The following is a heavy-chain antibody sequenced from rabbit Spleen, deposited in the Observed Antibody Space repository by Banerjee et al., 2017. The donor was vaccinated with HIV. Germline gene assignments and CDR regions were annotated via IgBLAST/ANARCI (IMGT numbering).Heavy chain of an antibody. CDR2: INTITGKS. CDR1: GVSLSDKDV. Sequence: QQQVVESGGGLVKPEGSLTLTCKASGVSLSDKDVMCWVRQAPGKGLEWIACINTITGKSVYATWAKGRFMMSRTSSTTVTLQMTSLTAADTATYFCARDSGSSFSSYGMDLWGQGTLVTVS. D-gene: IGHD8-1*01. J-gene: IGHJ6*01. CDR3: ARDSGSSFSSYGMDL. V-gene: IGHV1S45*01.